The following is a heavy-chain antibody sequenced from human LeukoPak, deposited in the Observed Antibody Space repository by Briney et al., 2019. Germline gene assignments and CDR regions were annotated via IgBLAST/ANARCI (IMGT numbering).Heavy chain of an antibody. CDR2: IYPGDSDT. Sequence: PGESLKISCKGFGYTFTRSWIAWVRQMPGKGLGWMGIIYPGDSDTRYSPSFQGQVIISADKSISTANLQWTSLKASDTAMYYGANTGGSNWSPMDVWGKGTTVTVSS. D-gene: IGHD1-20*01. CDR3: ANTGGSNWSPMDV. V-gene: IGHV5-51*01. CDR1: GYTFTRSW. J-gene: IGHJ6*04.